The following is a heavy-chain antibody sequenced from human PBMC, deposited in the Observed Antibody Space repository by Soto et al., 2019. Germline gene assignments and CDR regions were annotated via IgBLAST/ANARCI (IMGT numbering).Heavy chain of an antibody. CDR1: GGSISSGGYS. D-gene: IGHD5-12*01. V-gene: IGHV4-30-2*01. CDR3: ARGDRRDGFAEVDY. Sequence: PSETLSLTCAVSGGSISSGGYSWSWIRQPPGKGLEWIGYIYHSGSTYYNPSLKSRVTISVDRSKNQFSLKLSSVTAADTAVYYCARGDRRDGFAEVDYWGQGTLVTVSS. CDR2: IYHSGST. J-gene: IGHJ4*02.